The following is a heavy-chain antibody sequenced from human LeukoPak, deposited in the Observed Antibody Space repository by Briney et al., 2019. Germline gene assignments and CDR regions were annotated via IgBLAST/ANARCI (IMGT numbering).Heavy chain of an antibody. J-gene: IGHJ6*02. V-gene: IGHV3-23*01. CDR1: GSIFSTYR. Sequence: GGSLRLSCAASGSIFSTYRMSWVRQAPGKGLEWVSLINDSGRRTYYADSVKSRFTVSRDNSKYTLYLQMNSLRVEDTAVYYCASSTYNYDYALDVWGQGTTVTVSS. D-gene: IGHD5-24*01. CDR2: INDSGRRT. CDR3: ASSTYNYDYALDV.